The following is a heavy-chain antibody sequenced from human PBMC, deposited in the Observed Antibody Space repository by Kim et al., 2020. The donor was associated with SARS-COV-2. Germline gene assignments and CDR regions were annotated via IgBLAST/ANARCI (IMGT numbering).Heavy chain of an antibody. D-gene: IGHD3-16*01. CDR2: IGTAGDT. J-gene: IGHJ2*01. Sequence: GGSLRLSCAASGFTFSSYDMHWVRQATGKGLEWVSAIGTAGDTYYPGSVKGRFTISRENAKNSLYLQMNSLRAGDTAVYYCARAHGGWLQSAPWYFDLWGRGTLVTVSS. CDR3: ARAHGGWLQSAPWYFDL. CDR1: GFTFSSYD. V-gene: IGHV3-13*01.